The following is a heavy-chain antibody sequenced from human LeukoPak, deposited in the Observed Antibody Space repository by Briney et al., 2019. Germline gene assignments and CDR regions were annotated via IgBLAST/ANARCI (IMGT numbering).Heavy chain of an antibody. CDR3: AKDHIGDGGYYYMDV. CDR1: GFTFSSYA. D-gene: IGHD2-21*01. J-gene: IGHJ6*03. Sequence: GGSLRLPCAASGFTFSSYAMSWVRQAPGKGLEWVSDISGSGGSTHYADSVKGRFTMSRDNSKNTHYLQMNSLRAEDTAVYYCAKDHIGDGGYYYMDVWGKGTTVTVSS. V-gene: IGHV3-23*01. CDR2: ISGSGGST.